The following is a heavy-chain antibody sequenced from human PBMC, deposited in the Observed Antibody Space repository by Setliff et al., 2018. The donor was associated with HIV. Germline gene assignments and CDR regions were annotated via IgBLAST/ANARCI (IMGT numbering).Heavy chain of an antibody. CDR1: GGSISTRGW. Sequence: PSETLSLTCAVSGGSISTRGWWTWVRQPPGKGLEWIGTMFRTGTSYYNPSLKGRVTISVDTSKNQFSLNLSSVTAADTAFYYCATFSPRDAFDIWGQGTMVTVSS. CDR2: MFRTGTS. V-gene: IGHV4-4*02. D-gene: IGHD3-16*01. J-gene: IGHJ3*02. CDR3: ATFSPRDAFDI.